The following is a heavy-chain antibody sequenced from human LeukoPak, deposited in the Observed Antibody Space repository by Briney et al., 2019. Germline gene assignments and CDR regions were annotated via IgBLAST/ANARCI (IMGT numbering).Heavy chain of an antibody. CDR1: GFTFDDYA. CDR2: VTWNSGSI. V-gene: IGHV3-9*01. Sequence: SLRLSCAASGFTFDDYAMHWVRQAPGKGLEWVSGVTWNSGSIDYADSVKGRFTISRDNAKNSLYLQMNSLRPEDTALYYCARGDYVWGSYRPSYFDYWGQGTLVAVSS. CDR3: ARGDYVWGSYRPSYFDY. D-gene: IGHD3-16*02. J-gene: IGHJ4*02.